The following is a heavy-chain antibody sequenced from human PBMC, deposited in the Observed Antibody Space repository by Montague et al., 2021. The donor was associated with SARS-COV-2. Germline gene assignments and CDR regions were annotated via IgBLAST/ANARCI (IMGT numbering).Heavy chain of an antibody. CDR2: IYNGGTT. CDR3: ATRTRYPQNDFGF. CDR1: GDSIRNSDYS. J-gene: IGHJ4*02. V-gene: IGHV4-39*01. D-gene: IGHD2-15*01. Sequence: SETLSLTRTVSGDSIRNSDYSWGWVRQPPGKGLEWIGNIYNGGTTFYNPSLKSRVTIFVGTSKNQFSLKLSSVTAADTAVYYCATRTRYPQNDFGFWGQGTLVTVSS.